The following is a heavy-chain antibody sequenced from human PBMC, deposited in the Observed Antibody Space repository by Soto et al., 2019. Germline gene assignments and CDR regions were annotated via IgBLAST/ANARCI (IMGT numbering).Heavy chain of an antibody. CDR3: ARTRSFTLGFYYDGMDV. D-gene: IGHD6-6*01. J-gene: IGHJ6*02. Sequence: PGECLRMPCRSSGYSFSRYWIGWVRQMPGKDLGWMGIIYPGDSDTRYSPSFQGQVTISADKSLRTAYLQWTSLKASDTALYYCARTRSFTLGFYYDGMDVWGQGTTVTVSS. CDR2: IYPGDSDT. V-gene: IGHV5-51*01. CDR1: GYSFSRYW.